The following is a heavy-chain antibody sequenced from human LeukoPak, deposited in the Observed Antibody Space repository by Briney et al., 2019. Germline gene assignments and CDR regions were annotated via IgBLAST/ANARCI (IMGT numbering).Heavy chain of an antibody. J-gene: IGHJ4*02. Sequence: GGSLRLSCAASGFTFSDYYMTLIRQAPGKGLEWVSYITNSGTTIYYADSVKGRFTISRDNSKNSLYLQMNSLRAEDTAVYYCATYSNFRFDFWGQGTLVTVSS. V-gene: IGHV3-11*01. CDR1: GFTFSDYY. CDR2: ITNSGTTI. CDR3: ATYSNFRFDF. D-gene: IGHD4-11*01.